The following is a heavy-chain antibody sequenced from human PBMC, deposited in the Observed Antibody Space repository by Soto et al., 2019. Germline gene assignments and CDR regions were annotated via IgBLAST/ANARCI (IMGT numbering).Heavy chain of an antibody. D-gene: IGHD3-22*01. V-gene: IGHV1-69*12. CDR2: LLPMFNTP. J-gene: IGHJ5*02. Sequence: QVQLVQSGAEVKKPGSSVKVSCKASGGTFSSYTMSWVRQAPGQGLEWMGGLLPMFNTPNYAENFQGRVTITADESTNTASMELSSLRSDDTAVYYCTRDLYYFDSSAYYGRNWFDPWGQGPLVTVSS. CDR1: GGTFSSYT. CDR3: TRDLYYFDSSAYYGRNWFDP.